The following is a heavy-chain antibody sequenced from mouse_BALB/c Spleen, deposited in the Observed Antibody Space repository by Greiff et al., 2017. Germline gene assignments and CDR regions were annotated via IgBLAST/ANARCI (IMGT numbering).Heavy chain of an antibody. Sequence: EVKLMESGGGLVKPGGSLKLSCAASGFTFSSYAMSWVRQTPEKRLEWVASISSGGSTYYPDSVKGRFTISRDNARNILYLQMSSLRSEDTAMYYCARGGVLRRSWFAYWGQGTLVTVSA. CDR1: GFTFSSYA. CDR2: ISSGGST. V-gene: IGHV5-6-5*01. CDR3: ARGGVLRRSWFAY. D-gene: IGHD1-1*01. J-gene: IGHJ3*01.